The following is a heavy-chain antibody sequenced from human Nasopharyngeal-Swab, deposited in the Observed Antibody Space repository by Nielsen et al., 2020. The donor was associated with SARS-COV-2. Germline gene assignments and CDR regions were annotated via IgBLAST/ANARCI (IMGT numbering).Heavy chain of an antibody. CDR2: ISYDGSNK. V-gene: IGHV3-30-3*01. Sequence: GESLKISCAAFGFTFSSYAMHWVRQAPGKGLEWVAVISYDGSNKYYADSVKGRFTISRDNSKNTLYLQMNSLRAEDTAVYYCARGYSGSYYSPFDYWGQGTLVTVSS. CDR3: ARGYSGSYYSPFDY. J-gene: IGHJ4*02. D-gene: IGHD1-26*01. CDR1: GFTFSSYA.